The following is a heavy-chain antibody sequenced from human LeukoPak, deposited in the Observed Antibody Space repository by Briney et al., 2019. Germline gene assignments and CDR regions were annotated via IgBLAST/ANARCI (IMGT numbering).Heavy chain of an antibody. CDR2: FDPEDGET. D-gene: IGHD2-15*01. CDR3: ATEKQNCSGGSCYSDDAFDI. V-gene: IGHV1-24*01. J-gene: IGHJ3*02. Sequence: ASVKVSCKVSGYTLTELSMHWVRQAPGKGLEWMGGFDPEDGETIYAQKFQGTVTMTEDTSTDTAYMELSSLRSEDTAVYYCATEKQNCSGGSCYSDDAFDIWGQGTMVTVSS. CDR1: GYTLTELS.